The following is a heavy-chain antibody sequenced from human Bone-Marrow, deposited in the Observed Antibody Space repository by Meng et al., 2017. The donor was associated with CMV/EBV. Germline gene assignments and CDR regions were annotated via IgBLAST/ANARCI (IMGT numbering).Heavy chain of an antibody. J-gene: IGHJ4*02. D-gene: IGHD2-21*01. CDR3: ARDNRLNCGGDCRTFDD. CDR2: IYYSGST. V-gene: IGHV4-39*07. CDR1: GGSISSSSYY. Sequence: SETLSLTCTVSGGSISSSSYYWGWIRQPPGKGLEWIGSIYYSGSTYYNPSLKSRVTISVDTSKNQFSLKLSSVTAADAAVYYCARDNRLNCGGDCRTFDDWGQGTLVTVSS.